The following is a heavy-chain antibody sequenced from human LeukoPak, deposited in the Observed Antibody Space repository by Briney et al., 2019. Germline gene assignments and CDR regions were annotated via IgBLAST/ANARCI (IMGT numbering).Heavy chain of an antibody. J-gene: IGHJ4*02. CDR1: GFTFSSYA. V-gene: IGHV3-23*01. CDR2: ICGSGGGT. Sequence: GGSLRVSCAPPGFTFSSYAMSWVRQAPGKGLEWVSAICGSGGGTYYADSVKGRFTISRDNSKKTLYLQMNSLRAEDTRVSYCAKMGWIAMVRGPIDYWGQGTLVTVSS. D-gene: IGHD3-10*01. CDR3: AKMGWIAMVRGPIDY.